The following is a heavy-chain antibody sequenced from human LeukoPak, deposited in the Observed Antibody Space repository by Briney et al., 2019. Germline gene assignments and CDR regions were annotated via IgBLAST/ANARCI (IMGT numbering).Heavy chain of an antibody. CDR2: ITPILGST. V-gene: IGHV1-69*01. CDR3: ARAAVYYYYMDV. J-gene: IGHJ6*03. CDR1: GGTFSNYT. Sequence: ASVKVSCKSSGGTFSNYTISWVRQAPGQGLEWMGGITPILGSTSHAQKFQGRVTITVDESTSTAYMQLSSLRSEDTAVYYCARAAVYYYYMDVWGKGTTVTVSS.